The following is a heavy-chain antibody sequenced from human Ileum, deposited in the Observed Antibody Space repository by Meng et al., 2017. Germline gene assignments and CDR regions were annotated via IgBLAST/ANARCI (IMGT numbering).Heavy chain of an antibody. Sequence: QVQLQESGPGLVKPSQTLSLTGNVSGGSISSGAYYWSWIRQHPGKGLEWIGYIYYSGITYYSPSLKSLATITVDRSKNQFSLRLKSVTAADTAVYYCARAADGGNYWGWYFDLWGRGTLVTVSS. CDR1: GGSISSGAYY. CDR2: IYYSGIT. CDR3: ARAADGGNYWGWYFDL. J-gene: IGHJ2*01. V-gene: IGHV4-31*01. D-gene: IGHD4/OR15-4a*01.